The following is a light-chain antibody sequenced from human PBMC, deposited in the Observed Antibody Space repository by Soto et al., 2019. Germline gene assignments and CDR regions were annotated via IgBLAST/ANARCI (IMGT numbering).Light chain of an antibody. CDR2: AAS. J-gene: IGKJ2*01. CDR1: QTISTY. V-gene: IGKV1-39*01. CDR3: QQRLGIPYT. Sequence: DIQMTQSPSALSASVGDRVTITCRASQTISTYLNWYQQKPGKAPKLLIYAASTLQSGVPSRFSGSGSGTDFTLIISSLQPEDFATYYCQQRLGIPYTFGQGTRLEIK.